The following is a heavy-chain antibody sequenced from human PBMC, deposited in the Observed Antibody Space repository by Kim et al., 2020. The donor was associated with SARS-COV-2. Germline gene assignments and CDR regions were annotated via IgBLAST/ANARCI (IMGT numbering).Heavy chain of an antibody. CDR3: AHGFGRGWYKADI. J-gene: IGHJ3*02. CDR2: IHDGASHI. CDR1: GLNNNN. D-gene: IGHD6-19*01. V-gene: IGHV3-21*01. Sequence: GGSLRLSCAASGLNNNNINWIRQAPGKGLEWLSSIHDGASHIFYSESVKGRFIMSGDSGTLQMNSLRVEDTATYYCAHGFGRGWYKADIWGQGTEVIVSS.